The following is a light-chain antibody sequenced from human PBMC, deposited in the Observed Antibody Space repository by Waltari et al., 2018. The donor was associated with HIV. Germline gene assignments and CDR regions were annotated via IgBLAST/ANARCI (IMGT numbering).Light chain of an antibody. J-gene: IGLJ1*01. Sequence: SSELTQPPSVSVSPGQTARITCSGDASPKPYTHWSQQKPGQAPLVVIHKNTERPSGTPELCAATRSGKTVTLTISGVQTDDEADYYCLAADSSGTYVFGPGTTVTVL. CDR1: ASPKPY. CDR2: KNT. V-gene: IGLV3-25*03. CDR3: LAADSSGTYV.